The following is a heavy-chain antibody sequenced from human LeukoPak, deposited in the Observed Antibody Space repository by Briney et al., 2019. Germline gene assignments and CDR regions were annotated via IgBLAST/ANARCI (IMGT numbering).Heavy chain of an antibody. V-gene: IGHV1-69*04. Sequence: ASVKVSCKASGGTFSSYAISWVRQAPGQGLEWMGRIIPILGIANYAQKFQGRVTITADKSMSTAYMELSSLRSEDTAVYYCARDLRDIVVAGLWGQGTLVTVSS. D-gene: IGHD2-15*01. CDR1: GGTFSSYA. CDR2: IIPILGIA. J-gene: IGHJ4*02. CDR3: ARDLRDIVVAGL.